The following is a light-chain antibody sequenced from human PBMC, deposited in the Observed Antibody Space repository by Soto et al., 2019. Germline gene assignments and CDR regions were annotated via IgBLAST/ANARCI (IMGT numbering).Light chain of an antibody. CDR2: DAS. V-gene: IGKV3-11*01. CDR1: QSVSSY. Sequence: EIVLTQSPATLSLFPGERPTLSCRASQSVSSYLAWYQQKPGQAPRLLIYDASNRATGIPARFSGSGSGTDFTLTISSLEPEDFAVYYCQQRSNWPFLTFGGGTKVEIK. J-gene: IGKJ4*01. CDR3: QQRSNWPFLT.